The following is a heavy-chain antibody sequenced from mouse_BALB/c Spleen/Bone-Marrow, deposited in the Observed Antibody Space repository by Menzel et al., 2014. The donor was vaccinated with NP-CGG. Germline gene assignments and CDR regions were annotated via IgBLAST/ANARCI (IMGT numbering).Heavy chain of an antibody. J-gene: IGHJ4*01. CDR3: TRERHYYGYVGAMDY. CDR2: IYPGSGST. Sequence: LQQSGSELVRPGASVKLSCKASGYTFTSYWMRWVKQRHGQGLEWIGNIYPGSGSTNYDEKFKSKGTLTVDTSSSTAYMHLSSLTSEDSAVYYCTRERHYYGYVGAMDYWGQGTSVTVSS. D-gene: IGHD1-2*01. CDR1: GYTFTSYW. V-gene: IGHV1S22*01.